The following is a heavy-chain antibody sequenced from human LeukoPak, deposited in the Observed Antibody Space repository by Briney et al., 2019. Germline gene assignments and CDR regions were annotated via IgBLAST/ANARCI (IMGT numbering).Heavy chain of an antibody. V-gene: IGHV3-48*04. J-gene: IGHJ6*02. CDR1: GFTFGSYS. CDR3: ARDLYVDIVAPSGMDV. Sequence: GGSLRLSCAGSGFTFGSYSMNWVRHAPGKGLEWVSYIGHTGSITDYADAVKGRFTISRDNAKNSLYLQMNTLRAEDTAVYYCARDLYVDIVAPSGMDVWGQGTTVTVSS. D-gene: IGHD5-12*01. CDR2: IGHTGSIT.